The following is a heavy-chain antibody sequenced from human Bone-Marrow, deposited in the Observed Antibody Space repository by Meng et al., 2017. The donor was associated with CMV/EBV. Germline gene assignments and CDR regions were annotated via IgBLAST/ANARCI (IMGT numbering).Heavy chain of an antibody. Sequence: SETLSLTCTVSGGSISSYYWSWIRQPPGKGLEWTGYIYYSGSTNYNPSLKSRVTISVDTSKNQFSLKLSSVTAADTAVYYCARGVGIAVAWKARFDPWGQGTLVTVSS. CDR3: ARGVGIAVAWKARFDP. CDR2: IYYSGST. CDR1: GGSISSYY. J-gene: IGHJ5*02. D-gene: IGHD6-19*01. V-gene: IGHV4-59*01.